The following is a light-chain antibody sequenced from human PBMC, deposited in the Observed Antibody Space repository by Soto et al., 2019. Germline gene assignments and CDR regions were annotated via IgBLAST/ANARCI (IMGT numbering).Light chain of an antibody. CDR2: AAS. CDR1: QRISSY. V-gene: IGKV1-39*01. Sequence: DIQLTQSPSSLSASVGDRVTITSRASQRISSYLNWYHQKPGKAPKLRIYAASSLQSGVPSRFSGSGSGTDFTLTISSLQPEDFATYYCQQSYSTPPSFGQGTNVEIK. J-gene: IGKJ1*01. CDR3: QQSYSTPPS.